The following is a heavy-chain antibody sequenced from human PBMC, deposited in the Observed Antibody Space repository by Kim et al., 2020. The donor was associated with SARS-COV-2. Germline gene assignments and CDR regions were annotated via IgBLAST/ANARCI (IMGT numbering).Heavy chain of an antibody. CDR1: GGSISSYY. V-gene: IGHV4-59*01. D-gene: IGHD3-22*01. Sequence: SETLSLTCTVSGGSISSYYWSWVRQPPGKGLEWIGDIYYSGSTNYNPSLKSRVTISVDTSKNQFSLKLSSVTAADTAVYYCARVVIRAKYFDLWGRGTLV. CDR2: IYYSGST. CDR3: ARVVIRAKYFDL. J-gene: IGHJ2*01.